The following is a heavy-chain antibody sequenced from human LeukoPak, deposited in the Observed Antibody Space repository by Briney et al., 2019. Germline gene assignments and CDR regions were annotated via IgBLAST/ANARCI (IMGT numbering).Heavy chain of an antibody. CDR1: GYTFTGYY. Sequence: ASVKVSCKASGYTFTGYYMHWMRQAPGQGLEWMGWINPNSGGTNYAQKFQGRVTMTRDTSISTAYMELSRLRSDDTAVYYCARDFYYGSGSYYNRDDAFDIWGQGTMVTVSS. CDR2: INPNSGGT. D-gene: IGHD3-10*01. J-gene: IGHJ3*02. V-gene: IGHV1-2*02. CDR3: ARDFYYGSGSYYNRDDAFDI.